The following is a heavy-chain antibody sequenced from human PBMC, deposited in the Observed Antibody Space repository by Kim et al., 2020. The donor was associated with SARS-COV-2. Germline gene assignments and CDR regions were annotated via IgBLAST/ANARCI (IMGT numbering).Heavy chain of an antibody. CDR3: ARDRFEFDY. V-gene: IGHV3-33*01. D-gene: IGHD3-10*01. J-gene: IGHJ4*02. Sequence: SNNSYADSVKGRFTISGDNSKDTLYVQMNSLRAEDTAVYYCARDRFEFDYWGQGTLVTVSS. CDR2: SNN.